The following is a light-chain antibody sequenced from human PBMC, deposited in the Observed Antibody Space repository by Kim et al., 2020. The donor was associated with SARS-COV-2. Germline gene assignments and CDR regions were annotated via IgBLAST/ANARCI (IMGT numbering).Light chain of an antibody. V-gene: IGKV3-11*01. Sequence: ATLSLAEGERATLSCRASQRIDAKLAWYQQKPGQRPRLLIFDVSTRATGIPARFSGSGSGTDFTLTISSLEPEDLAFYYCQYSTSFGGGTKVDIK. J-gene: IGKJ4*01. CDR3: QYSTS. CDR2: DVS. CDR1: QRIDAK.